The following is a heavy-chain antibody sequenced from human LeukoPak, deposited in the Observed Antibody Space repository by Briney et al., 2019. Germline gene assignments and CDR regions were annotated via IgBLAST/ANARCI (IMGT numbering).Heavy chain of an antibody. CDR2: ISSSSSYI. V-gene: IGHV3-21*01. D-gene: IGHD5-24*01. CDR1: GFTFSSYA. Sequence: GGSLRLSCAASGFTFSSYAMSWVRQAPGKGLEWVSSISSSSSYIYYADSVKGRFTISRDNAKNSLYLQMNSLRAEDTAVYYCARGAYGYHDYWGQGTLVTVSS. J-gene: IGHJ4*02. CDR3: ARGAYGYHDY.